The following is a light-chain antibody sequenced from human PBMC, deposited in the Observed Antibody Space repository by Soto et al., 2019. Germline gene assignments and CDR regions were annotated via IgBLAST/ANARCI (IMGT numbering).Light chain of an antibody. Sequence: DSQMTQLPSTLSASVGDRVTITCRASQSISPWLAWYQQKPGKAPKILISKASTLQSGVPPSFSGIGSGTEFTHTISSLQPDDFATCYCQQYGRYPMTFGGGTKVEIK. J-gene: IGKJ4*01. CDR1: QSISPW. CDR3: QQYGRYPMT. V-gene: IGKV1-5*03. CDR2: KAS.